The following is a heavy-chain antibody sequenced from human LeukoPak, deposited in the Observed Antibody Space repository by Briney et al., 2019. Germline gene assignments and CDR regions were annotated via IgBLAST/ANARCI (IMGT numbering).Heavy chain of an antibody. J-gene: IGHJ6*03. CDR1: GFTFSNYE. CDR3: AKSPMDV. CDR2: ISDSGSFI. V-gene: IGHV3-48*03. Sequence: PGGSLRLSCATSGFTFSNYEMTWVRQAPGKGLEWISYISDSGSFIDYADSVKGRFTISRDNAKSSLYLQMNSLRAEDTAVYYCAKSPMDVWGRGTTVTVSS.